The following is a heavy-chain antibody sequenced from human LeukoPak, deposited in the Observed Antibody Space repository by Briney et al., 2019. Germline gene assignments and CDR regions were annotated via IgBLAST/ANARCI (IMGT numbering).Heavy chain of an antibody. CDR1: GYTFTGYY. J-gene: IGHJ4*02. CDR2: INPNSGGT. Sequence: ASVKVSCKASGYTFTGYYMHWVRQAPRQGLEWMGWINPNSGGTNYAQKFQGRVTMTRDTSISTAYMELSRLRSDDTAVYYCATITRGVVVPAAIDFDYWGQGTLVTVSS. V-gene: IGHV1-2*02. CDR3: ATITRGVVVPAAIDFDY. D-gene: IGHD2-2*01.